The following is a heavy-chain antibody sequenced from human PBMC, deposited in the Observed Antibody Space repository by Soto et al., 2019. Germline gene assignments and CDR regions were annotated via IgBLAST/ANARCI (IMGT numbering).Heavy chain of an antibody. J-gene: IGHJ6*02. CDR3: AREGPAPYYYYGLDV. CDR1: GYSFTTYG. CDR2: ISAYNGNT. V-gene: IGHV1-18*01. Sequence: QVQLVQSGGEVKKPGASVKVSCKTSGYSFTTYGISWVRQATGQGLEWMGWISAYNGNTNYAQKLQGRVTMTTDTSTSTAYMEPRSLRSDDTAVYYCAREGPAPYYYYGLDVWGQGSKVTVS.